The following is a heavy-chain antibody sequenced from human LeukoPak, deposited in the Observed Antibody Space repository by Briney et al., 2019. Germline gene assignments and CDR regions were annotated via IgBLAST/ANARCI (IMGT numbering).Heavy chain of an antibody. CDR1: GFSFSSYA. V-gene: IGHV3-23*01. D-gene: IGHD2-15*01. CDR2: ISGSGGST. CDR3: AKAGGFCSGGSCYNPFDP. J-gene: IGHJ5*02. Sequence: GGSLRLSCAASGFSFSSYAMSWVRQAPGKGLEWVSGISGSGGSTYYADSVKGRFTISRDNSKNTLYVQMNSLRAEDTAVYYCAKAGGFCSGGSCYNPFDPWGQGTLVTVSS.